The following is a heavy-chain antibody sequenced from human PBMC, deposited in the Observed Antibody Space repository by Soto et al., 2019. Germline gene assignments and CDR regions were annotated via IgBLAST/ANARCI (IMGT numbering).Heavy chain of an antibody. CDR2: ISSSGSTI. V-gene: IGHV3-11*01. CDR1: GFTFSDYY. CDR3: ARAVGYCSGGSCYSSDWFDP. D-gene: IGHD2-15*01. Sequence: QVQLVESGGGLVKPGGSLRLSCAASGFTFSDYYMSWIRQAPGKGLEWVSYISSSGSTIYYADSVKGRFTISRDNAKKALYLQMNSLRAEDTAVYYCARAVGYCSGGSCYSSDWFDPWGQGTLVTVSS. J-gene: IGHJ5*02.